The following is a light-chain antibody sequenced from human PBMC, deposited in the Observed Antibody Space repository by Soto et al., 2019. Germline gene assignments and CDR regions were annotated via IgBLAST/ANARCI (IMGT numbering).Light chain of an antibody. V-gene: IGKV3-20*01. CDR2: GAS. Sequence: DIVLTQSPGTLSIYPGERATLSCRASQSVSSSYLAWYQQKPGQAPRLLIYGASSRATGIPDRFSGSGSGTDFTLTISRLEPEDFAVYYCQQYGSSPRTFGQGTKVDIK. J-gene: IGKJ1*01. CDR3: QQYGSSPRT. CDR1: QSVSSSY.